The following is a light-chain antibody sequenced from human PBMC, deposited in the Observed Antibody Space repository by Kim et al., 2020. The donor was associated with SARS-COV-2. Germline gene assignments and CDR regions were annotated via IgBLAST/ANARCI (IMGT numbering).Light chain of an antibody. CDR3: QQYASSPLT. Sequence: EIVLTQSPGTLSLSPGERATLSCRASQSVRSSYLAWYQQKPGQAPRILIYGASNRATGIPDRFSGSGSGTDFTLTISRLEPEYFAVYSCQQYASSPLTFGGGTKVDI. V-gene: IGKV3-20*01. CDR2: GAS. J-gene: IGKJ4*01. CDR1: QSVRSSY.